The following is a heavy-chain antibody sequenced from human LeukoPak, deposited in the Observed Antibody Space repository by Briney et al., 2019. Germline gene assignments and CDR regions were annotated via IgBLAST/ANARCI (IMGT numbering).Heavy chain of an antibody. D-gene: IGHD5-18*01. CDR3: ARVRSIQLGIDY. Sequence: ASVKVSCKASGYTFTSYYMHWVRQPPGQGLEWMGIINPSGGSTSYAQKFQGRVTMTRDTSTSTVYMELSSLRSEDTAVYYCARVRSIQLGIDYWGQGTLVTVSS. J-gene: IGHJ4*02. CDR1: GYTFTSYY. V-gene: IGHV1-46*01. CDR2: INPSGGST.